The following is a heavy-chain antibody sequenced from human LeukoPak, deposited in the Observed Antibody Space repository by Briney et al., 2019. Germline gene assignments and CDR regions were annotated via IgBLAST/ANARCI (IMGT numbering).Heavy chain of an antibody. CDR2: IIPIFGTA. V-gene: IGHV1-69*06. J-gene: IGHJ3*02. CDR3: ARERGNWNDKAFDI. Sequence: SVKVSCKASGGTFSSYAISWVRQAPGQGLEWMGGIIPIFGTASYAQKFQGRVTITADKSTSTAYMELSSLRSEDTAVYYCARERGNWNDKAFDIWGQGTMVTVSS. D-gene: IGHD1-20*01. CDR1: GGTFSSYA.